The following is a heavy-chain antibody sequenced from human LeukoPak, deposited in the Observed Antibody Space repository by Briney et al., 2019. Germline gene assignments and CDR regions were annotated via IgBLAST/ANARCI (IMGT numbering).Heavy chain of an antibody. CDR3: ARGYCSSTSCYGHFDY. Sequence: GGSLRLSCAASGFTVSRNYVSWVRQAPGKGLEWGSVIYSGGSTYYADSVKGRFTISRDNSKNTLYLQMNSLRAEDTAVYYCARGYCSSTSCYGHFDYWGQGTLVTVSS. D-gene: IGHD2-2*01. CDR2: IYSGGST. J-gene: IGHJ4*02. V-gene: IGHV3-66*01. CDR1: GFTVSRNY.